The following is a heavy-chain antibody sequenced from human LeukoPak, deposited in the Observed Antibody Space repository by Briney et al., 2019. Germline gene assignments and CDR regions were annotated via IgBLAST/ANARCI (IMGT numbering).Heavy chain of an antibody. V-gene: IGHV1-18*01. CDR2: ISVYNGNT. CDR3: AKLKYGANVCDY. CDR1: GYTFPNSG. Sequence: GASVKVSCKASGYTFPNSGLSWVRQAPGQGLEWMGWISVYNGNTNYAEKFQGRVTMTTDISTSTAYLELRSLRSDDTAVYYCAKLKYGANVCDYWGQGTLVTVSS. D-gene: IGHD4/OR15-4a*01. J-gene: IGHJ4*02.